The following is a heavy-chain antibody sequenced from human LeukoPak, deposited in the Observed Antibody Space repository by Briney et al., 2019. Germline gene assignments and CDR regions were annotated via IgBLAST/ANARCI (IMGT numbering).Heavy chain of an antibody. V-gene: IGHV3-33*01. CDR3: ARAPSYPLSDLPNWFDP. Sequence: PGGSLRLSCAASGFTFSSYGMHWVRQAPGKGLEWVAVIWYDGSNKYYADSVKGRFTISRDNSKNTLYLQMNSLRAEDTAVYYCARAPSYPLSDLPNWFDPWGQGTLVTVSS. CDR2: IWYDGSNK. J-gene: IGHJ5*02. CDR1: GFTFSSYG. D-gene: IGHD6-6*01.